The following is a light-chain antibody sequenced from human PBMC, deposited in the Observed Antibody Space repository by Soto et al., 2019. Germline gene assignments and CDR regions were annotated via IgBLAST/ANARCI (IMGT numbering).Light chain of an antibody. CDR2: EVS. Sequence: QSALTQPPSVSGSPGQSVTISCTGTSSDVGSYNRVSWYQQPPGTATKLMIYEVSNRPSGVPDRFSGSKSGNTASLTISGLQAEDEADYSCSSYTSSSTSVVFGGGTKLTVL. CDR1: SSDVGSYNR. CDR3: SSYTSSSTSVV. V-gene: IGLV2-18*02. J-gene: IGLJ2*01.